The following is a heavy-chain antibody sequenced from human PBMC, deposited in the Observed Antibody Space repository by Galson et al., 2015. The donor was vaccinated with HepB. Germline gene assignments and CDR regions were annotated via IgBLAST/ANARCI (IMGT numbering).Heavy chain of an antibody. D-gene: IGHD5-12*01. Sequence: SLRLSCAASGFTFSGSAMHWVRQASGKGLEWVGRIRSKANSYATAYAASVKGRFTISRDDSKNTAYLQMNSLKTEDTAVYYCTRLCPPGGVDQAAAFAFDIWGQGTMVTVSS. CDR3: TRLCPPGGVDQAAAFAFDI. V-gene: IGHV3-73*01. CDR2: IRSKANSYAT. CDR1: GFTFSGSA. J-gene: IGHJ3*02.